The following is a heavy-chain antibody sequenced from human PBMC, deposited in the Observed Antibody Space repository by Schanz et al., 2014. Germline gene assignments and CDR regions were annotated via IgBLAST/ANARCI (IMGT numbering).Heavy chain of an antibody. CDR2: MYHSGSS. CDR1: GGSISSHF. Sequence: QVQLQESGPGLVKPSETLSLTCTVSGGSISSHFWSWIRQPPGKGLEWIGYMYHSGSSNYNPSLKSRVTISVDTSKKQFSLNLSSVTAADTAVYYCYGMDVWGQGTTVTVSS. CDR3: YGMDV. V-gene: IGHV4-59*11. J-gene: IGHJ6*02.